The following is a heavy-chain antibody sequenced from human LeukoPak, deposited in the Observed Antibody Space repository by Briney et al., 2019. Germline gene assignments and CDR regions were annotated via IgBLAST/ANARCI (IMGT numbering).Heavy chain of an antibody. CDR1: GFTFSNVW. V-gene: IGHV3-15*01. J-gene: IGHJ4*02. CDR3: TTYLSSGWY. D-gene: IGHD6-19*01. CDR2: TKSKSDGGTT. Sequence: GGSLRLSCAASGFTFSNVWMNWVRQAPGKGLEWVGRTKSKSDGGTTDYAAPVKGRFTISRDDSENTLYLQMNSLETEDTALYYCTTYLSSGWYWGQGTRVTVSS.